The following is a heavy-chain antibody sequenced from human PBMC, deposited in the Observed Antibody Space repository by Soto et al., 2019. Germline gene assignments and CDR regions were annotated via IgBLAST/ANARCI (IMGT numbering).Heavy chain of an antibody. J-gene: IGHJ4*02. CDR1: GFTFSSYA. V-gene: IGHV3-23*01. Sequence: PGGSLRLSCAASGFTFSSYAMSWVRQAPGKGLEWVSAISGSGGSTYYADSVKGRFTISRDNSKNTLYLQMNSLRAEDTAVYYCATQGYCSGGSCYFDYWGQGTLVTVSA. CDR2: ISGSGGST. D-gene: IGHD2-15*01. CDR3: ATQGYCSGGSCYFDY.